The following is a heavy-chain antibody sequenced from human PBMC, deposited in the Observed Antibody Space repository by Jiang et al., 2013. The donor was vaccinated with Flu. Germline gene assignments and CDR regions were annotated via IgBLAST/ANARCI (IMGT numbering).Heavy chain of an antibody. CDR1: GFTFSSYA. J-gene: IGHJ4*02. D-gene: IGHD1-26*01. CDR3: AKAVPAWELIGSLDS. V-gene: IGHV3-23*01. Sequence: VQLLESGGGLVRPGGSLRLSCAASGFTFSSYAMSWVRQAPGKGLEWVSSISGSGGNTYYADSMKGRLTISRDNSMNTLHLRVNSLRAEDTAIYYCAKAVPAWELIGSLDSWGQGTLVTVSS. CDR2: ISGSGGNT.